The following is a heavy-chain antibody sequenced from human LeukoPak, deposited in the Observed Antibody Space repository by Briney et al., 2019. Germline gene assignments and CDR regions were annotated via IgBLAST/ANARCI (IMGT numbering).Heavy chain of an antibody. D-gene: IGHD3-16*02. Sequence: GGSLRLSRAASGFTFSNFWMTWVRQAPGKGLEWVANIKQDGSETHYVDSVKGRFAISRDNAKNSLFLQMNSLRAEDTAVYYCARAVWGSYLSNYWGQGTLVTVSS. V-gene: IGHV3-7*01. J-gene: IGHJ4*02. CDR1: GFTFSNFW. CDR2: IKQDGSET. CDR3: ARAVWGSYLSNY.